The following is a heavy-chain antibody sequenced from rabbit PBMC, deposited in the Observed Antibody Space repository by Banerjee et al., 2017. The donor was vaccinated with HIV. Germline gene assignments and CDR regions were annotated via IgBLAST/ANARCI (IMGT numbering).Heavy chain of an antibody. J-gene: IGHJ4*01. V-gene: IGHV1S47*01. Sequence: QQQLVESGGGLVTLGGSLTLTCKASGIDFTNYGFSWVRQAPGKGLEWIAYIYPDYDNTDYASWVNGRFTISLDNAQNTVFLQMTSLTAADTGTYFCARDLAGVIGWNFNLWGQGTLVTVS. CDR1: GIDFTNYG. CDR3: ARDLAGVIGWNFNL. D-gene: IGHD4-1*01. CDR2: IYPDYDNT.